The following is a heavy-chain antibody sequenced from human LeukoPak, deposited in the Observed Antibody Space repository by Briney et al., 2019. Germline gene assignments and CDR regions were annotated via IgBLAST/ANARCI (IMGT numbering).Heavy chain of an antibody. Sequence: PGGSLRLSCAASGFTFSDYYMSWIRQAPGKGLEWVSYISSSGSTIYYADSVKGRFTISRDNSKNTLYLQMNSLRAEDTAVYYCAKEHGLGLRDLEWLFPSYWGQGTLVTVSS. CDR3: AKEHGLGLRDLEWLFPSY. CDR1: GFTFSDYY. D-gene: IGHD3-3*01. V-gene: IGHV3-11*04. J-gene: IGHJ4*02. CDR2: ISSSGSTI.